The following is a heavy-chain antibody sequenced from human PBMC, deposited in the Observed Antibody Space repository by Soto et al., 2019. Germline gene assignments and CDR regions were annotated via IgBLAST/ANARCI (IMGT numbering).Heavy chain of an antibody. CDR1: GGSFSGYY. CDR2: INHSGST. D-gene: IGHD3-16*01. J-gene: IGHJ6*03. Sequence: SETLSLTCAVYGGSFSGYYWSWIRQPPGKGLEWIGEINHSGSTNYNPSLKSRVTISVDTSKNQFSLKLSSVTAADTAVYYCARGLGYGRPAQRRGHYYYYYMDVWGKGTTVTVSS. CDR3: ARGLGYGRPAQRRGHYYYYYMDV. V-gene: IGHV4-34*01.